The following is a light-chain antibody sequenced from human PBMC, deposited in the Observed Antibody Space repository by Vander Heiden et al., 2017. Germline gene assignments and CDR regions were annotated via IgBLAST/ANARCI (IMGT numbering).Light chain of an antibody. CDR1: SSDVGRYNL. CDR3: CSYAGSSTYVV. CDR2: EGS. J-gene: IGLJ2*01. Sequence: SALTQPASVSGSPGQSITISCTGTSSDVGRYNLVSWYQQHPGKAPKLMIYEGSERPSGVSNRFSGAKSGNTASLTIAGLQAEDEADYYCCSYAGSSTYVVFGGGTKLTVL. V-gene: IGLV2-23*01.